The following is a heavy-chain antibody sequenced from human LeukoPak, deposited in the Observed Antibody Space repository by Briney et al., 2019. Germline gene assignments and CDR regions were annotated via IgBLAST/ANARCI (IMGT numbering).Heavy chain of an antibody. CDR3: ACILRWFVHEY. J-gene: IGHJ4*02. V-gene: IGHV3-21*04. Sequence: PGGSLRLSCAASGFTFSSYSMNWVRQAPGKGLEWVSFISTSSSYIYYVDSVKGRFTISRDNAKHSLYLQMNSLRAEDTAVYYCACILRWFVHEYWGQATLVAVS. CDR1: GFTFSSYS. D-gene: IGHD3-10*01. CDR2: ISTSSSYI.